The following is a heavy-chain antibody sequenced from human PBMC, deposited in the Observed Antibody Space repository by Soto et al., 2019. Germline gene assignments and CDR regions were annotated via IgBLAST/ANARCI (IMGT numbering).Heavy chain of an antibody. Sequence: QVQLQQWGAGLLKPSETLSLTCAVYGGSFSGYYWSWIRQPPGKGLEWIGEINHSGRTNYDPSLKSRVTISVDTSKNQFSRKLSSVTAADTAVYYCARVPVASGYFDYWGQGTLVTVSS. CDR1: GGSFSGYY. D-gene: IGHD6-19*01. CDR2: INHSGRT. J-gene: IGHJ4*02. V-gene: IGHV4-34*01. CDR3: ARVPVASGYFDY.